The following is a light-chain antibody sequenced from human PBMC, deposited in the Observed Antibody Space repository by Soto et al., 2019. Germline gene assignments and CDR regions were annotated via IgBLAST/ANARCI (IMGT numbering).Light chain of an antibody. CDR2: KAS. CDR1: QSISSW. V-gene: IGKV1-5*03. J-gene: IGKJ1*01. CDR3: QQYNSYPLT. Sequence: DIQMTQSPSTLSASVGDRVTITCRASQSISSWLAWYQQKPGKAPKLLIYKASSLERGVPSRFSGSGSGTEFTLPIRSLPPDDFATYYCQQYNSYPLTFGQGTKVEIK.